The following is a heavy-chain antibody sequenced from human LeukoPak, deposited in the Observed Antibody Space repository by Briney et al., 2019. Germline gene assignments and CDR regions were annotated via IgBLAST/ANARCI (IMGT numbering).Heavy chain of an antibody. D-gene: IGHD5-18*01. J-gene: IGHJ4*02. Sequence: GGSLRLSCAASGFTVSSNYMSWVRQAPGKGLEWVSVIYSGGSTYYADSVKGRFTISRDNSKNTLYLQMNSLRAEDTAVYYCARAVDGYSSRYYFDYWGQGTLVTVSS. CDR3: ARAVDGYSSRYYFDY. CDR1: GFTVSSNY. V-gene: IGHV3-66*01. CDR2: IYSGGST.